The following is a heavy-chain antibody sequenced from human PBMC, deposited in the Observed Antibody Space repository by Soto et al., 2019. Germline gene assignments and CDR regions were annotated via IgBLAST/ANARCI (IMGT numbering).Heavy chain of an antibody. CDR2: FDPEDGET. CDR1: GYTLSDLS. Sequence: ASVKVSCKVSGYTLSDLSRHWVRQAPGKGLEWMGGFDPEDGETIYAQKLQGRVTMTEDTSTDTAYMELSSLKSEDTAVYYCAPDRYYYDSSGFFGYWGEGTLVTVSS. CDR3: APDRYYYDSSGFFGY. D-gene: IGHD3-22*01. V-gene: IGHV1-24*01. J-gene: IGHJ4*02.